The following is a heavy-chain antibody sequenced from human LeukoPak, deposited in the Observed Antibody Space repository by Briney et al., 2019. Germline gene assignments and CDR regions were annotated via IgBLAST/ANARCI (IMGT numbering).Heavy chain of an antibody. CDR3: TRHANSSGLVY. V-gene: IGHV3-73*01. CDR1: GFTFSGSA. J-gene: IGHJ4*02. Sequence: GGSLRLSCAASGFTFSGSAMHWVRQASGKGLEWVGRIRSKANSYATAYAASVKGRFTISRDDSKNTAYLQMNSLKTEDTAVYYCTRHANSSGLVYWGQGTLVTVSS. CDR2: IRSKANSYAT. D-gene: IGHD6-19*01.